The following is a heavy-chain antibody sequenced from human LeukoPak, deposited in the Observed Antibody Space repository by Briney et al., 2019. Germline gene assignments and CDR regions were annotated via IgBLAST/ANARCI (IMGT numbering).Heavy chain of an antibody. J-gene: IGHJ6*02. D-gene: IGHD5-18*01. V-gene: IGHV4-39*01. CDR3: ARIHPTNTAGNGMDV. CDR1: GGSISNSSYY. CDR2: MYYSGST. Sequence: PSETLSLTCTVSGGSISNSSYYWGWIRQPPGKGLEWIGSMYYSGSTYYNPSLKSRATISVDTSKNQFSLKLSSVTAADTAVYYCARIHPTNTAGNGMDVWGQGTTVTVSS.